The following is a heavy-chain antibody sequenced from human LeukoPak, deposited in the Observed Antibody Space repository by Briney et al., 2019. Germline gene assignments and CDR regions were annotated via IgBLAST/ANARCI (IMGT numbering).Heavy chain of an antibody. CDR2: FDPEDGET. D-gene: IGHD4-17*01. J-gene: IGHJ4*02. CDR3: ATDQPRRYGDYASR. CDR1: GYTLTELS. Sequence: ASVKVSCKVSGYTLTELSMHWVRQAPGQGLEWMGGFDPEDGETIYAQKFQGRVTMTEDTSTDTAYMELSSLRSEDTAVYYCATDQPRRYGDYASRWGQGTLVTVSS. V-gene: IGHV1-24*01.